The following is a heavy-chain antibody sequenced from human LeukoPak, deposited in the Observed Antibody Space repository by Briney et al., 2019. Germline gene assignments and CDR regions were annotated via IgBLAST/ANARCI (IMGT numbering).Heavy chain of an antibody. D-gene: IGHD3-3*01. CDR1: GGSISSGSYY. Sequence: SQTLSLTCTVSGGSISSGSYYWSWIRQPPGKGLEWIGYICYSGSTYYNPSLKSRVTISVDTSKNQFSLKLSSVTAADTAVYYCARDRADYDFWSGYLGGNWFDPWGQGTLVTVSS. V-gene: IGHV4-30-4*08. J-gene: IGHJ5*02. CDR3: ARDRADYDFWSGYLGGNWFDP. CDR2: ICYSGST.